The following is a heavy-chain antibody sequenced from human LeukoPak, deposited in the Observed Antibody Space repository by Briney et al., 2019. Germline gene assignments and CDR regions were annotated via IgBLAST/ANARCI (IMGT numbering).Heavy chain of an antibody. CDR3: ARDYQGVTVGFDP. Sequence: SVKVSCKASGGTFSSYALSWVRQAPGQGLEWMGGIIPIFGTANYAQKFQGRVTITADKSTSTAYMELSSLRSEDTAVYYCARDYQGVTVGFDPWGQGPLVTVSS. D-gene: IGHD3-10*01. V-gene: IGHV1-69*06. CDR2: IIPIFGTA. CDR1: GGTFSSYA. J-gene: IGHJ5*02.